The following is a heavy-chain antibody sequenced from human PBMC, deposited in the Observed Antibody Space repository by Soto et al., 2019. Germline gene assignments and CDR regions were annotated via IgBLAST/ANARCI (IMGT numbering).Heavy chain of an antibody. Sequence: QVQLVQSGAEVKKPGSSVKVSCKASGGTFSSYAISWVRQAPGQGLEWMGGIIPIFGTANYAQKFQGRVTITAAESTSTACMELSSLRSEDTAVYYGAGGEAAAGTVGWFDPWGQGTLVTVSS. J-gene: IGHJ5*02. D-gene: IGHD6-13*01. CDR1: GGTFSSYA. CDR2: IIPIFGTA. V-gene: IGHV1-69*12. CDR3: AGGEAAAGTVGWFDP.